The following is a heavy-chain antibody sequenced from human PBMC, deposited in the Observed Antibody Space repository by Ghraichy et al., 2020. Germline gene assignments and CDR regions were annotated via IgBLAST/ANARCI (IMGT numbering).Heavy chain of an antibody. J-gene: IGHJ4*02. CDR2: ISYDGSNK. CDR3: AKNPPGSYFVFGY. D-gene: IGHD1-26*01. CDR1: GFTFSSYG. V-gene: IGHV3-30*18. Sequence: GGSLRLSCAASGFTFSSYGMHWVRQAPGKGLEWVAVISYDGSNKYYADSVKGRFTISRDNSKNTLYLQMNSLRAEDTAVYYCAKNPPGSYFVFGYWGQGTLVTVSS.